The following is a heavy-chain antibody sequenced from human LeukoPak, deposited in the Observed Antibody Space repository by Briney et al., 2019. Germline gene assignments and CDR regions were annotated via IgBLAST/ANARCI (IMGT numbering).Heavy chain of an antibody. CDR3: ARHLQPYSSGWYGPYYYYGMDV. Sequence: SETLSLTCTVSGDSISSYYWSWIRQPAGKGLEWIGRIYTSGSTNYNPSLKSRVTMSVDTSKNQFSLKLSSVTAADTAVYYCARHLQPYSSGWYGPYYYYGMDVWGQGTTVTVSS. J-gene: IGHJ6*02. V-gene: IGHV4-4*07. CDR1: GDSISSYY. D-gene: IGHD6-19*01. CDR2: IYTSGST.